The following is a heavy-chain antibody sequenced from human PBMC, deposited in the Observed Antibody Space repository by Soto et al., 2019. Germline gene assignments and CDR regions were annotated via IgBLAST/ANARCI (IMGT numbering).Heavy chain of an antibody. V-gene: IGHV3-21*01. J-gene: IGHJ4*02. CDR3: ARVAAARRGGVDY. CDR1: GFTFSSYS. Sequence: SGGSLRLSCAASGFTFSSYSMNWVRQAPGKGLEWVSSISSSSSYIYYADSVKGRFTISRDNAKNSLYLQMNSLRAEDTAVYYCARVAAARRGGVDYWGQGTLVTVSS. CDR2: ISSSSSYI. D-gene: IGHD6-6*01.